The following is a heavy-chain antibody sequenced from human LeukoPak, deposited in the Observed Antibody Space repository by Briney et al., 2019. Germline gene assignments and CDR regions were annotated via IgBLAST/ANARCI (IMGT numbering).Heavy chain of an antibody. CDR1: GFTFSSYG. CDR3: ARGPSSGWYRGVDY. Sequence: PGRSLRLSCAASGFTFSSYGMHWVRQAPGKGLEWVAVIWYDGSNKYYADSVKGRFTISRDNSKNTLYLQMNSLRAEDTAVYYCARGPSSGWYRGVDYWGQGTLVTASS. J-gene: IGHJ4*02. D-gene: IGHD6-19*01. V-gene: IGHV3-33*01. CDR2: IWYDGSNK.